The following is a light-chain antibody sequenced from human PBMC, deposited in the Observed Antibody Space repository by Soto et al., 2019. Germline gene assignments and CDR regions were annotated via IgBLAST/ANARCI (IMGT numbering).Light chain of an antibody. CDR3: QQYGTSPELT. V-gene: IGKV3-20*01. CDR1: QSVSSSY. Sequence: EIVLTQSPGTLSLSPGESATLSCRASQSVSSSYLAWYQQKPGQAPRLLIYGASSRATGIPDRFSGSGSGTDFTLTISRLEPEDCAVYYCQQYGTSPELTFGGGTKVEIE. J-gene: IGKJ4*01. CDR2: GAS.